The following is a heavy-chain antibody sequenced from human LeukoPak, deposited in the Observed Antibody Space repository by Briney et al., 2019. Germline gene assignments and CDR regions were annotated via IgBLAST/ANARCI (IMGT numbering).Heavy chain of an antibody. CDR3: ARGAHQLLYGLGMRWYFDL. CDR1: GGSISSGAYY. V-gene: IGHV4-30-4*08. J-gene: IGHJ2*01. CDR2: MYYSGST. Sequence: SETLSLTCTVSGGSISSGAYYWSWIRQPPGKGLEWIGYMYYSGSTYYNPSLKSRVTISVDTSKNQFSLKLSSVTAADTAVYYCARGAHQLLYGLGMRWYFDLWGRGTLVTVSS. D-gene: IGHD2-2*02.